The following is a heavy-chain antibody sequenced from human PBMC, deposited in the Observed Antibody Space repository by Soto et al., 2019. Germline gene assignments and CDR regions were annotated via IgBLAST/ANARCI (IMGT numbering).Heavy chain of an antibody. D-gene: IGHD2-21*02. CDR2: INNRGDDI. CDR3: ARDMSYGDFGRNWFDP. CDR1: GFTFNDFY. V-gene: IGHV3-11*01. J-gene: IGHJ5*02. Sequence: QLQLVESGGGLVKPGGSLRLSCAASGFTFNDFYMIWFRQAPGRGLEWLAYINNRGDDIYYADSVRGRFTISRDNGKNSLYLQMNSLSVVDSALYFCARDMSYGDFGRNWFDPWGQGTPVTVSA.